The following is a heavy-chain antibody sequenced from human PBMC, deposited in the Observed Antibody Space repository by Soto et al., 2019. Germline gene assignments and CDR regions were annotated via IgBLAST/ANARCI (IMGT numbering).Heavy chain of an antibody. CDR2: IYYTGTT. J-gene: IGHJ4*02. V-gene: IGHV4-59*01. CDR3: AKYRRTEAEGFTLDY. Sequence: SETLSLTCAVSGDSSNNSYWSWMRQRPGKRLEWIGNIYYTGTTTYNPSLESRVTMSVDTSKNQFSLKLNSVDAADTAVYYCAKYRRTEAEGFTLDYWGRGTLVTVSS. D-gene: IGHD6-13*01. CDR1: GDSSNNSY.